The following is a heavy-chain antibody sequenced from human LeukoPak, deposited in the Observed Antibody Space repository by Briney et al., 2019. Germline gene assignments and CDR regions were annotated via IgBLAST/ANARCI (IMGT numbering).Heavy chain of an antibody. V-gene: IGHV3-7*03. CDR3: ARDPGWGALDY. Sequence: GGSLRLSCAASGFSCSSTWRTWVRQTPAKGLELVSNINIDGSQRYHAYSVEGRFTISRDNVKNTLYLQMNSLRVEDTAVYYCARDPGWGALDYWGQGALVIVSS. D-gene: IGHD3-16*01. CDR2: INIDGSQR. J-gene: IGHJ4*02. CDR1: GFSCSSTW.